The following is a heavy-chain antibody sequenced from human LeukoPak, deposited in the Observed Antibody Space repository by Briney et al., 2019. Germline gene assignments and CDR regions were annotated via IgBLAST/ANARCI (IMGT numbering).Heavy chain of an antibody. CDR1: GGSISSYY. V-gene: IGHV4-59*01. D-gene: IGHD1-1*01. CDR2: IFYSGST. J-gene: IGHJ4*02. Sequence: PSETLSLTCTVSGGSISSYYWSWIRQSPGKGLQWIGYIFYSGSTNYNPSLKSRVTISVDTSKNQFSLNLTSVTAADTALYYCARGPTRYYFDYWGQGTLVTVSS. CDR3: ARGPTRYYFDY.